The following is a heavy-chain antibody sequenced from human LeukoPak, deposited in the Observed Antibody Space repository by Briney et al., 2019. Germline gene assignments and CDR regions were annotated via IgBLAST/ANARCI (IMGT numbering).Heavy chain of an antibody. D-gene: IGHD6-19*01. J-gene: IGHJ4*02. CDR2: FGVEDGAI. V-gene: IGHV1-24*01. Sequence: GSSVKVSCKASGGTFSSYAISWVRQAPGKGLEWMGGFGVEDGAIIYAQNFQGRVTMTEDTSTDTAYMDLSSLRSEDTAVYYCATASMYSSGWYYFDYWGQGTLVTVSS. CDR3: ATASMYSSGWYYFDY. CDR1: GGTFSSYA.